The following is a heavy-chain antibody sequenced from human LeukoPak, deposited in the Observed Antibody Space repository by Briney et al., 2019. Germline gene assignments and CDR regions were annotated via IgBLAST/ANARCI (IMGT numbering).Heavy chain of an antibody. V-gene: IGHV1-18*01. J-gene: IGHJ6*03. CDR1: GYTFTSYG. CDR3: ARSPTTEYCSGGSCYLDPGLYYYYMDV. D-gene: IGHD2-15*01. Sequence: ASVKVSCKASGYTFTSYGISWVRQAPGQRLEWMGWISAYNGNTNYAQKLQGRVTMTTDTSTSTAYMELSSLRSEDTAVYYYARSPTTEYCSGGSCYLDPGLYYYYMDVWGKGTTVTVSS. CDR2: ISAYNGNT.